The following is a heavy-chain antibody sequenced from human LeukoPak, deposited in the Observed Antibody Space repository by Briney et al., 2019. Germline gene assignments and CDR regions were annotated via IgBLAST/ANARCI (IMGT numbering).Heavy chain of an antibody. CDR3: AKNQGWELPSYYFRY. Sequence: PGASLTLSCAASGFTFSDYAMSWVRQAPGKGLEWVSIIHKGGGWPSYSDSVKGRFTVSRDNSKNTLWLQMNSLRAEDTAVYYCAKNQGWELPSYYFRYWGQGTPVTVSS. V-gene: IGHV3-23*03. J-gene: IGHJ4*02. CDR1: GFTFSDYA. D-gene: IGHD1-7*01. CDR2: IHKGGGWP.